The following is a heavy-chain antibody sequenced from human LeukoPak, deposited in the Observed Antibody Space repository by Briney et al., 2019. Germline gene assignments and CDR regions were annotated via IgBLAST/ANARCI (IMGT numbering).Heavy chain of an antibody. CDR3: AKTPGGYYYDSSGYYYSYFDY. CDR1: GFTFSSYA. J-gene: IGHJ4*02. D-gene: IGHD3-22*01. CDR2: ISGSGGST. Sequence: GGSLRLSCAASGFTFSSYAMSWVRQAPGKGLEWVSAISGSGGSTYYADSVKGRFTISRDNSKNTLYLQMNSLRAEDTAVYYCAKTPGGYYYDSSGYYYSYFDYWGQGTLVTVSS. V-gene: IGHV3-23*01.